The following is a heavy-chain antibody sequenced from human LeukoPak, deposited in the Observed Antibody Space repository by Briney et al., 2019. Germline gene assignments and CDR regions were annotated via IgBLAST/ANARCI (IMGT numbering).Heavy chain of an antibody. D-gene: IGHD4-17*01. CDR3: ARMTTVTYNFDC. CDR2: IYYSGST. CDR1: SGSISSGDDY. Sequence: SETLSLTCTVSSGSISSGDDYWSGIRQPPGKGLEWIGYIYYSGSTYYNPSLKSRVTISVDTSKNQFSLKLSSVTAADTAVYYCARMTTVTYNFDCWGQGTLVTVSS. V-gene: IGHV4-30-4*01. J-gene: IGHJ4*02.